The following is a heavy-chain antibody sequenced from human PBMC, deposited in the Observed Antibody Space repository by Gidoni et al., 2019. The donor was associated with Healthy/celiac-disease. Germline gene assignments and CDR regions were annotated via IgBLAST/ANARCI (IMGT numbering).Heavy chain of an antibody. Sequence: EVQLVESGGGLVQPGGSLSLSCAASGFTLSSSWMHWVNQAPGKGLVWVSRINSDGSSTSYADSVKGRFTISRDNAKNTLYLQMNSLRAEDTAVYYCARVYCSGGSCYPATIDYWGQGTLVTVSS. J-gene: IGHJ4*02. V-gene: IGHV3-74*01. CDR1: GFTLSSSW. CDR2: INSDGSST. D-gene: IGHD2-15*01. CDR3: ARVYCSGGSCYPATIDY.